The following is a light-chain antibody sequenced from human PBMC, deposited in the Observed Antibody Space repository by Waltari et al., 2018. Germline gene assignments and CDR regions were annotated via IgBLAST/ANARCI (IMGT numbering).Light chain of an antibody. CDR3: QVWDANTDPGV. Sequence: SYVLTQPPSVSVAPGETARSTCGGNNIESKSGHWYRQRPGQAPVVVISYDNDRAAGIPERFSGSNSGNTATLTISRVEAGDEADYYCQVWDANTDPGVFGTGTEVTVL. CDR1: NIESKS. V-gene: IGLV3-21*01. J-gene: IGLJ1*01. CDR2: YDN.